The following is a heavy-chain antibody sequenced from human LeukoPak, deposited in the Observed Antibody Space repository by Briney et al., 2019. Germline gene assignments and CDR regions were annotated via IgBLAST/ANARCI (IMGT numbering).Heavy chain of an antibody. CDR3: AKDRHDSSGYYQYSWDYYYYGMDV. J-gene: IGHJ6*02. Sequence: GGSLRLSCAAAGFTFSSYGMHWVRQAPGKGLEWVAVISYDGSNKYYADSVKGRFTISRDNSKNTLYLQMNSLRAEDTAVYYCAKDRHDSSGYYQYSWDYYYYGMDVWGQGTTVTASS. CDR2: ISYDGSNK. V-gene: IGHV3-30*18. CDR1: GFTFSSYG. D-gene: IGHD3-22*01.